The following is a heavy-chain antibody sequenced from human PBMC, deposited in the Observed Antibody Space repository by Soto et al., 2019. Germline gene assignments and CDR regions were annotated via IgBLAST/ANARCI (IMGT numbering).Heavy chain of an antibody. Sequence: SETLSLTCTVSGGSIRNYYLSWIRQPPGKGLEWIGEINHSGSTNYNPSLKSRVTISVDTAKNQFSLKLSSVTAADTAVYYCARGTLQFQHWGQGTLVTVSS. CDR1: GGSIRNYY. CDR2: INHSGST. V-gene: IGHV4-34*01. J-gene: IGHJ1*01. CDR3: ARGTLQFQH.